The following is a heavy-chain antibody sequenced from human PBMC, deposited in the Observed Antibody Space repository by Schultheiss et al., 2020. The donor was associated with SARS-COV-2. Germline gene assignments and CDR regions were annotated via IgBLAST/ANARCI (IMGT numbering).Heavy chain of an antibody. D-gene: IGHD2-8*01. CDR3: ARDWDIALESGGEYFQH. Sequence: SETLSLTCTVSGGSISSYYWSWIRQPPGKGLEWIGEIYHSGSTNYNPSLKSRVSISVDKSKNQFSLKLSSVTAEDTAVYYCARDWDIALESGGEYFQHWGQGTLVTVSS. V-gene: IGHV4-59*12. CDR1: GGSISSYY. J-gene: IGHJ1*01. CDR2: IYHSGST.